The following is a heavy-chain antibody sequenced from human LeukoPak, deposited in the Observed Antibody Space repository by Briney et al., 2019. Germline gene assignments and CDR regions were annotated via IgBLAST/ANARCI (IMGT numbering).Heavy chain of an antibody. CDR2: ISYDGSNK. CDR1: GFTSGSYG. D-gene: IGHD6-13*01. Sequence: GGSLRLSCAASGFTSGSYGMHWVRQAPGKGLEWVAVISYDGSNKYYADSVKGRFTISRDNSKNTLYLQMNSLRAEDTAVYYCAKDLAAADNYYYYGMDVWGQGTTVTVSS. J-gene: IGHJ6*02. V-gene: IGHV3-30*18. CDR3: AKDLAAADNYYYYGMDV.